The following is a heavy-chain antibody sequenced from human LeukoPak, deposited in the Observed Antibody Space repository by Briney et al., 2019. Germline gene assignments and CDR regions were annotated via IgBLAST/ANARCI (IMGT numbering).Heavy chain of an antibody. CDR1: GFTFSSYG. D-gene: IGHD3-16*01. Sequence: PGGSPRLSCAASGFTFSSYGMHWVRQAPGKGLEWVAVISYDGSNKYYADSVKGRFTISRDNSKNTLYLQMNSLRAEDTAVYYCAKVTYLYAYIDYWGQGTLVTVSS. CDR3: AKVTYLYAYIDY. J-gene: IGHJ4*02. CDR2: ISYDGSNK. V-gene: IGHV3-30*18.